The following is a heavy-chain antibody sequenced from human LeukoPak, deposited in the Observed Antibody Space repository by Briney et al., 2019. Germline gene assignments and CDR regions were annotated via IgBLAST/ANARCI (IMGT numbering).Heavy chain of an antibody. CDR3: AKIIYGGAFDY. V-gene: IGHV3-66*01. D-gene: IGHD4-23*01. CDR1: GFTVSSNY. J-gene: IGHJ4*02. CDR2: IYSGGST. Sequence: GGSLRLSCAASGFTVSSNYMSWVRQAPGKGLEWVSVIYSGGSTYYADSVKGRFTISRDNSKNTLYLQMNSLRAEDTAVYYCAKIIYGGAFDYWGQGTLVTVSS.